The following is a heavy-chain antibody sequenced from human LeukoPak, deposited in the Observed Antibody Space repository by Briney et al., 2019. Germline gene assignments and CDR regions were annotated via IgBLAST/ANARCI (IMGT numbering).Heavy chain of an antibody. D-gene: IGHD2-15*01. CDR3: STGGGTHDY. CDR2: IRSRSAGGTT. J-gene: IGHJ4*02. V-gene: IGHV3-15*01. CDR1: GLTFNNAW. Sequence: GGPLGLSCAASGLTFNNAWMSWARQAPGKGLEWVGRIRSRSAGGTTDYGAPVKGRFTISRDDSKNTLYLQMNSLKTEDTAVYYCSTGGGTHDYWGQGTLVTVSS.